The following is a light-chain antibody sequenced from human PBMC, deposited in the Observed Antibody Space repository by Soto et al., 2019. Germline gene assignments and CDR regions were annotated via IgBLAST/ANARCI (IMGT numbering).Light chain of an antibody. CDR1: SSDVGSYDL. CDR3: CSYAGSSTEV. V-gene: IGLV2-23*02. CDR2: EVS. Sequence: QSALTKPASVSGSPGQSITISCTGTSSDVGSYDLVSWYQHHPGKAPKLMIYEVSKRPSGVSNRFSGSKSGNTASLTISGLQAEDEADYYCCSYAGSSTEVFGGGTKLTVL. J-gene: IGLJ3*02.